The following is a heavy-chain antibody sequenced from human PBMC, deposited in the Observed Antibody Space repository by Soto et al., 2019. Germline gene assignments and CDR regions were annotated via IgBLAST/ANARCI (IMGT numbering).Heavy chain of an antibody. CDR3: ARQPYCTNGVCPKWFDP. CDR2: INHSGST. D-gene: IGHD2-8*01. Sequence: PSETLSLTCAVYGGSFSGYYWSWIRQPPGKGLEWIGEINHSGSTNYNPSLKSRVTISVDTSKNQFSLKLSSVTAADTAVYYCARQPYCTNGVCPKWFDPWGQGTLVTVSS. CDR1: GGSFSGYY. J-gene: IGHJ5*02. V-gene: IGHV4-34*01.